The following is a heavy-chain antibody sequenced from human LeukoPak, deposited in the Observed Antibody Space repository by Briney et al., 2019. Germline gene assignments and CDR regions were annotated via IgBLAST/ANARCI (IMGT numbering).Heavy chain of an antibody. CDR3: ARATVTLYYYYMDV. J-gene: IGHJ6*03. CDR2: IYYSGST. D-gene: IGHD4-11*01. V-gene: IGHV4-59*01. Sequence: SETLSLTCTVSGGSISSYYWSWIRQPPGKGLEWIGYIYYSGSTNYNPSPKSRVTISVDTSKNQFSLKLSSVTAADTAVYYCARATVTLYYYYMDVWGKGTTVTVSS. CDR1: GGSISSYY.